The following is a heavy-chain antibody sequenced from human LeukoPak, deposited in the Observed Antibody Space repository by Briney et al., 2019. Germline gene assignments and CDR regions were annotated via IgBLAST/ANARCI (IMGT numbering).Heavy chain of an antibody. Sequence: SGTLSLTCVVSGGSITSNWWSWVRQPPGKGLEWIGEIYHSGSTTYNPSLKSRVTISIDTSKTQFSLKLNSVTAADTAVYYCARNGYYSIDYWGQGTLVTVSS. J-gene: IGHJ4*02. CDR3: ARNGYYSIDY. CDR1: GGSITSNW. V-gene: IGHV4-4*02. CDR2: IYHSGST. D-gene: IGHD4-17*01.